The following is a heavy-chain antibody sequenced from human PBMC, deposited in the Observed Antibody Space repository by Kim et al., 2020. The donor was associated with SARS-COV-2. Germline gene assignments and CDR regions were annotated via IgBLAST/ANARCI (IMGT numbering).Heavy chain of an antibody. D-gene: IGHD3-3*01. Sequence: GGSLRLSCAASGFTFSSYAMSWVRQAPGKGLEWVSAISGSGGSTYYADSVKGRFTISRDNSKNTLYLQMNSLRAEDTAVYYCAKHGQRGVFGVAPDAFDIWGQGTMVTVSS. CDR1: GFTFSSYA. CDR2: ISGSGGST. J-gene: IGHJ3*02. CDR3: AKHGQRGVFGVAPDAFDI. V-gene: IGHV3-23*01.